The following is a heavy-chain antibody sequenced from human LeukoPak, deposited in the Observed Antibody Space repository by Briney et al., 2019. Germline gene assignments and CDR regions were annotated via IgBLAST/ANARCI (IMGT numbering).Heavy chain of an antibody. J-gene: IGHJ4*02. V-gene: IGHV3-21*01. Sequence: PGRSLRLSCAASGFTFSSYVMNWVRQAPGKGLEWVSSISSSSIYIYYADSVKGRVTISRDNAKNSLYLQMNSLTAEDTAVYYCASSVGIQPTDYWGQGTLVTVSS. D-gene: IGHD5-18*01. CDR2: ISSSSIYI. CDR1: GFTFSSYV. CDR3: ASSVGIQPTDY.